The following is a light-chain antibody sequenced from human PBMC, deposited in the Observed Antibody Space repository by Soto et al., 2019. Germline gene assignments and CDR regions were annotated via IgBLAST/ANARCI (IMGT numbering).Light chain of an antibody. CDR1: QSVSSN. Sequence: EIVLTQSPGTLSLSPGERATLSCRASQSVSSNLAWYQQKPGQAPRLLIYGASSRATGIPDRFSGSGSGTDFTLTISSLQSEDFVVYYCQQYNNWPETFGQGTKVDIK. V-gene: IGKV3D-15*01. CDR2: GAS. CDR3: QQYNNWPET. J-gene: IGKJ1*01.